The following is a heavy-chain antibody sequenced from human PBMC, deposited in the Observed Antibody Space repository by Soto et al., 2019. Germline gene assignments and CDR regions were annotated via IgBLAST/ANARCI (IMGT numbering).Heavy chain of an antibody. Sequence: QLQLQESGPGLVKPSETLSLTCTVSGDSISSSSFHWGWIRQPPGKGLEWIGSIYYSGSTDYNPSLKSRVTISVDTSKNQFSLKLSSVTAADTAVYYCARPQRTRRHDAFDIWGQGTMVTVSS. CDR3: ARPQRTRRHDAFDI. V-gene: IGHV4-39*01. D-gene: IGHD4-17*01. J-gene: IGHJ3*02. CDR1: GDSISSSSFH. CDR2: IYYSGST.